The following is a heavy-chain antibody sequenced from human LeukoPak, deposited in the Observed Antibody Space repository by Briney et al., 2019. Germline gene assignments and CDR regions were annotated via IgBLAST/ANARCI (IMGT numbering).Heavy chain of an antibody. CDR1: GFTLSSHG. V-gene: IGHV3-23*01. J-gene: IGHJ3*02. Sequence: GGSLRLSCAASGFTLSSHGIDGVRQAPGKGLEWVSGIVASGTRTHYADSVKGRFTISRDNSKKTVYPQMNSLRAEDTAVYHCPPLVVDTSLVLDGFDIWGQGGMVTVS. CDR3: PPLVVDTSLVLDGFDI. D-gene: IGHD5-18*01. CDR2: IVASGTRT.